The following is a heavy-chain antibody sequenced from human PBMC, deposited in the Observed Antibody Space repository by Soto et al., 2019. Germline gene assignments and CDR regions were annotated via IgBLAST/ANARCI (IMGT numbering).Heavy chain of an antibody. CDR3: ATAYYDSRGFQDR. D-gene: IGHD3-22*01. V-gene: IGHV4-39*01. J-gene: IGHJ5*02. CDR1: GGSISSSSYY. CDR2: IYYSGST. Sequence: PSETLSLTCTVSGGSISSSSYYWGWIRQPPGKGLEWIGSIYYSGSTYYNPSLKSRVTISVDTSKNQFSLKLSSVTAADTATYFCATAYYDSRGFQDRWGQGTLVTVSS.